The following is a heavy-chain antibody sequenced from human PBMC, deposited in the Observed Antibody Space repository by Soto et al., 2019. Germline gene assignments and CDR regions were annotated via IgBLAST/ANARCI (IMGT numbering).Heavy chain of an antibody. J-gene: IGHJ3*02. Sequence: SETLALTCAVYGGSFSCYYWSWIRQPPGKGLEWIGEINHSGSTNYNPSLKSRVTISVDTSKNQFSLKLSSVTAAGTAVYYCARRGWLRLFGAFDMWGQGTMVTV. CDR2: INHSGST. CDR3: ARRGWLRLFGAFDM. CDR1: GGSFSCYY. D-gene: IGHD5-12*01. V-gene: IGHV4-34*01.